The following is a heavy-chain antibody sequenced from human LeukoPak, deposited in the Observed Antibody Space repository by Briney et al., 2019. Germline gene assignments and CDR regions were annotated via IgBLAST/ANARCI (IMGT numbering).Heavy chain of an antibody. Sequence: PGGSLRLSCAASGFTFSSYSMMWVRQAPGKGLEWVSYISSSSTTIHYADSVKGRFTISRDNAKNSLYLQMNSLRAEDTAVYYCARRQIMIGNGFDYWGQGTLVTVSS. CDR2: ISSSSTTI. J-gene: IGHJ4*02. CDR1: GFTFSSYS. CDR3: ARRQIMIGNGFDY. D-gene: IGHD3-16*01. V-gene: IGHV3-48*01.